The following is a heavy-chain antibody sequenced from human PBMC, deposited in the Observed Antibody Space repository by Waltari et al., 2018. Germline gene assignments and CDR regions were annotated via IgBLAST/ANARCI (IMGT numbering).Heavy chain of an antibody. D-gene: IGHD2-15*01. Sequence: EVQLVQSGAEVKKPGESLKISCKGSGYSFTSYWIGWVRQMPGKGLEWMGIMDPCDSETRYSPSFQGQVTTSADKSISTAYLQWSSLKASDTAMYYCARRGAVGYCSGGSCATGAFDIWGQGTMVTVSS. CDR3: ARRGAVGYCSGGSCATGAFDI. CDR2: MDPCDSET. J-gene: IGHJ3*02. V-gene: IGHV5-51*01. CDR1: GYSFTSYW.